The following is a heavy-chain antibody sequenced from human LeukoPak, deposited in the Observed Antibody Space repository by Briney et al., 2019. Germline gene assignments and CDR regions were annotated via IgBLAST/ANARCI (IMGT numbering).Heavy chain of an antibody. CDR2: INPNSGGT. CDR3: ASTSGWYTSGYYYYYYMDV. D-gene: IGHD6-19*01. CDR1: GYTFTGYY. J-gene: IGHJ6*03. V-gene: IGHV1-2*06. Sequence: ASVKVSCKASGYTFTGYYMHLVRQAPGQGLEWMGRINPNSGGTNYAQKFQGRVTMTRDTSISTAYMELSRLRSDDTAVYYCASTSGWYTSGYYYYYYMDVWGEGTTVTVSS.